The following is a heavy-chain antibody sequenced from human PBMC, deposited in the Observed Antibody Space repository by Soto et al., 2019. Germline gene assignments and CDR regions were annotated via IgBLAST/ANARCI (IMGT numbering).Heavy chain of an antibody. V-gene: IGHV3-23*01. CDR1: GFTFSSYA. D-gene: IGHD2-2*01. CDR2: ISGSGGST. Sequence: PGGSLRLSCAASGFTFSSYAMSWVRQAPGKGLEWVSAISGSGGSTYYADSVKGRSTISRDNSKNTLYLQMNSLRAEDTAVYYCAKDASGVVPAAMPLDYWGQGTLVTVS. CDR3: AKDASGVVPAAMPLDY. J-gene: IGHJ4*02.